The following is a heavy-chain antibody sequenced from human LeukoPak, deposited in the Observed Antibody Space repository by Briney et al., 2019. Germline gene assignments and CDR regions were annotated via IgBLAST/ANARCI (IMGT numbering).Heavy chain of an antibody. V-gene: IGHV3-21*01. J-gene: IGHJ6*02. CDR2: ISSSSSYI. D-gene: IGHD3-3*01. Sequence: GSLRLSCAASGFTFSSYSMNWVRQAPGKGLEWVSSISSSSSYIYYADSVKGRFTISRDNAKNSLYLQMNSLRAEDTAVYYCARGNDFWTMDVWGQGTTVTVSS. CDR3: ARGNDFWTMDV. CDR1: GFTFSSYS.